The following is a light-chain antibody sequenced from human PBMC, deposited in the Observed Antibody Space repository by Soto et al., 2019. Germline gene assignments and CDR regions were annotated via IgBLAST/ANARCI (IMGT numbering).Light chain of an antibody. CDR1: QSVSSSY. V-gene: IGKV3-15*01. Sequence: EIVMTQSPATLSVSLGERATLSCRASQSVSSSYLAWYQQKPGQAPRLLIYGAFIRATGIPARFSGSGSGTEFTLTISSLQSEDFAVYYCQQYNDWPTFGQGTKLEIK. J-gene: IGKJ2*01. CDR3: QQYNDWPT. CDR2: GAF.